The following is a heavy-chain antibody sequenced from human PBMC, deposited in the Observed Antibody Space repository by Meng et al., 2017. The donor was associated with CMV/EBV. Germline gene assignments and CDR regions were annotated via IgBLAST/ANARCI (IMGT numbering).Heavy chain of an antibody. J-gene: IGHJ6*02. D-gene: IGHD7-27*01. CDR3: AKDMGNPRGYYYGMDV. CDR1: GFTFDDYT. Sequence: GESLKISCAASGFTFDDYTMHWVRQAPGKGLEWVSLISWDGGSTYYADSVKGRFTISRDNCKNSLYLQMNSLRTEDTALYYCAKDMGNPRGYYYGMDVWGQGTTVTVSS. V-gene: IGHV3-43*01. CDR2: ISWDGGST.